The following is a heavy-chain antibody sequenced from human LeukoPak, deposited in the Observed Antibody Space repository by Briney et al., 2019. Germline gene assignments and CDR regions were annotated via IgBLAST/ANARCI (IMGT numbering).Heavy chain of an antibody. CDR1: GYTFTSYG. CDR3: ARGSWVTMSNNWFDP. Sequence: ASVKVSCKASGYTFTSYGISWVRQAPGQGLEWMGWISAYNGNTNYAQKLQGRVTMTRDMSTSTVYMELSSLRSEDTAVYYCARGSWVTMSNNWFDPWGQGTLVTVSS. J-gene: IGHJ5*02. D-gene: IGHD3-22*01. CDR2: ISAYNGNT. V-gene: IGHV1-18*01.